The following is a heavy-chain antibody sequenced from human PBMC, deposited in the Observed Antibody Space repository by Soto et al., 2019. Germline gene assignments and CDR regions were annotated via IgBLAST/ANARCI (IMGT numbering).Heavy chain of an antibody. Sequence: GSLRLSCAASGFTFSSYAMHWVRQAPGKGLEWVAVISYDGSNKYYADSVKGRFTISRDNSKNTLYLQMNSLRAEDTAVYYCARVMVAVARPFPPYLYYYYGMDVWGQGTTVTVSS. CDR2: ISYDGSNK. CDR3: ARVMVAVARPFPPYLYYYYGMDV. D-gene: IGHD6-19*01. CDR1: GFTFSSYA. J-gene: IGHJ6*02. V-gene: IGHV3-30-3*01.